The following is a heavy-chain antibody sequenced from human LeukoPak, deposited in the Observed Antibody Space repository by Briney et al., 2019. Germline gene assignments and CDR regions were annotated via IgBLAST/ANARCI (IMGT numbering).Heavy chain of an antibody. CDR2: ISAYNGNT. J-gene: IGHJ5*02. V-gene: IGHV1-18*04. D-gene: IGHD6-13*01. Sequence: ASVKVSCKASGYTFTSYHMHWVRQAPGQGLEWMGWISAYNGNTNYAQKLQGRVTMTTDTSTSTAYMELRSLRSDDTAVYYCARDWGQQLATGWFDPWGQGTLVTVSS. CDR3: ARDWGQQLATGWFDP. CDR1: GYTFTSYH.